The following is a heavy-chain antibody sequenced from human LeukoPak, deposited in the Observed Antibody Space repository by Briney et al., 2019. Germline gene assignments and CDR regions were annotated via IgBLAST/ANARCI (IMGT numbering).Heavy chain of an antibody. Sequence: GGSLRLSCAASGFTFSSYAMSWVRQAPGKGLEWVSAISGSGGSTYHADSVMGRFTISRDNSKNTLYLQMNSLRAEDTAVYYCAQTGTTAPYFDYRGQGTLVTVSS. CDR2: ISGSGGST. CDR3: AQTGTTAPYFDY. V-gene: IGHV3-23*01. D-gene: IGHD1-7*01. J-gene: IGHJ4*02. CDR1: GFTFSSYA.